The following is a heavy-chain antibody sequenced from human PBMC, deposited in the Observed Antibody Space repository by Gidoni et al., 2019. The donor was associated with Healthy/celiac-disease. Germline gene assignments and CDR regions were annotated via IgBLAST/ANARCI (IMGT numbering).Heavy chain of an antibody. CDR2: ISSSSSYI. J-gene: IGHJ3*02. V-gene: IGHV3-21*01. D-gene: IGHD2-15*01. CDR1: GFTFSSYS. Sequence: EVQLVESGGGLVKPGGSLILSCAASGFTFSSYSMNWVRQAPGKGLEWVSSISSSSSYIYYADSVKGRFTISRDNAKNSLYLQMNSLRAEDTAVYYCARDVGPDAFDIWGQGTMVTVSS. CDR3: ARDVGPDAFDI.